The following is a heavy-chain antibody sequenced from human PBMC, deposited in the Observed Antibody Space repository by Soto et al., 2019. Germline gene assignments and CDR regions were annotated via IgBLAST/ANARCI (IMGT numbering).Heavy chain of an antibody. V-gene: IGHV3-13*01. J-gene: IGHJ6*03. CDR1: GFTFSSYD. CDR2: IGTAGDT. CDR3: ARGNDSSVIKKDSSSSGYYYMDV. D-gene: IGHD6-6*01. Sequence: GGSLRLSCAASGFTFSSYDMHWVRQATGKGLEWVSAIGTAGDTYYPGSVKGRFTISRENAKNSLYLQMNSLRAGDTAVYYCARGNDSSVIKKDSSSSGYYYMDVWGKGTTVTVSS.